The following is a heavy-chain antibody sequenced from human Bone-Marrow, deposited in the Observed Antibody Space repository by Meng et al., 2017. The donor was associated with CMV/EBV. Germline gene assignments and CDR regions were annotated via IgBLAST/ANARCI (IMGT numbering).Heavy chain of an antibody. CDR2: IYWNDDK. Sequence: SGPTLVKPTQTLTLTCTFSGFSLSTSGVGVAWIRQSPGKAPEWLAVIYWNDDKRYSPSLRSRLTVTKDNSKNQVVLTMTNMDPVDTGTYYCAHSEGFRIDNSYYYYYGMDVWGQGPTVTLFS. CDR1: GFSLSTSGVG. CDR3: AHSEGFRIDNSYYYYYGMDV. J-gene: IGHJ6*02. D-gene: IGHD1-1*01. V-gene: IGHV2-5*01.